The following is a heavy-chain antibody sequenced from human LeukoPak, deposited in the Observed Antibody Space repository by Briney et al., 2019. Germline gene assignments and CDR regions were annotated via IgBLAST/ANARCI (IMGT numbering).Heavy chain of an antibody. D-gene: IGHD3-10*01. Sequence: PGGTLRLSCEVSGFTFSTFGMNWLRQAPGKGLEWVSSFRGDGGSTYYAESVKGRFTISRDNSKNTVYLQMNNLRVEDTAIYYCAKDGYGSGGRWLDPWGQGTLVTVSS. CDR1: GFTFSTFG. CDR2: FRGDGGST. J-gene: IGHJ5*02. V-gene: IGHV3-23*01. CDR3: AKDGYGSGGRWLDP.